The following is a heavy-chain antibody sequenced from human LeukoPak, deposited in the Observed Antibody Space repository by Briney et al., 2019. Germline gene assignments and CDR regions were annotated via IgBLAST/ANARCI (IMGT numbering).Heavy chain of an antibody. D-gene: IGHD3-3*01. CDR2: INHSGST. CDR1: GGSFSGYY. Sequence: SETLSLTCAVYGGSFSGYYWSWIRQPPGKGLEWIGEINHSGSTNYNPSLKSRVTISVDTSKNQFSLKLSSVTAADTAVYYCARTMTYYDFWSGYQSCYLDYWGQGTLVTVSS. CDR3: ARTMTYYDFWSGYQSCYLDY. V-gene: IGHV4-34*01. J-gene: IGHJ4*02.